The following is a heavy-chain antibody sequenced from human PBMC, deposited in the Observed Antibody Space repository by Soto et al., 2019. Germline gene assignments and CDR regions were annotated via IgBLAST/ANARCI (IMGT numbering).Heavy chain of an antibody. J-gene: IGHJ6*02. CDR2: ISYDGSNK. CDR3: VRRATLSYHGMDV. CDR1: GFTFSSYE. Sequence: QEQLVESGGGLVQPGRSLRLSCAASGFTFSSYEMHWVRQTPGKGLEWVAIISYDGSNKYYTDSLKGRFTFSRDNSKNMLYLEMNSLRAEDAAVYYCVRRATLSYHGMDVWGQGTTVTVSS. V-gene: IGHV3-30*04. D-gene: IGHD2-15*01.